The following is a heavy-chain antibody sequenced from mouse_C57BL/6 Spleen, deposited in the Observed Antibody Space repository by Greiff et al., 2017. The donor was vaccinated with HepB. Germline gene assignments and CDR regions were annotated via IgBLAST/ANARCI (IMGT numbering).Heavy chain of an antibody. CDR3: DRNYYGSRRGYAMDY. CDR2: IWTGGGT. Sequence: QVQLQESGPGLVAPSPSLSITCTVSGFSFTSYAISWVRQPPGKGLEWLGVIWTGGGTNYNSALKSRLSISKDNSKSQVFLKMNSQQTDDTARYYCDRNYYGSRRGYAMDYWGQGTSVTVSS. J-gene: IGHJ4*01. D-gene: IGHD1-1*01. V-gene: IGHV2-9-1*01. CDR1: GFSFTSYA.